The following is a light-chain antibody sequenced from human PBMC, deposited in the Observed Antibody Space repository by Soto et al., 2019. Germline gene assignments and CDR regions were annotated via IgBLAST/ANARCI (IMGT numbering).Light chain of an antibody. CDR2: NNH. V-gene: IGLV1-44*01. CDR1: SSNIGSNF. Sequence: QSVLTQSPSTSGTPGQRVSISCSGSSSNIGSNFVNWYQQLPGSAPKLLISNNHQRPAGVPDRFSGSKSGNTASLTISGLQAEDEADYYCSSHTPNITLFGGGTKVTVL. CDR3: SSHTPNITL. J-gene: IGLJ2*01.